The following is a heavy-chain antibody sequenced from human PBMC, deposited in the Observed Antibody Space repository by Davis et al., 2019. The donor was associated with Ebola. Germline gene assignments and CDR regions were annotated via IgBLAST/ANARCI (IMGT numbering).Heavy chain of an antibody. CDR2: ISYDGSNK. CDR1: GFTFSSYA. V-gene: IGHV3-30-3*01. Sequence: GESLKISCAASGFTFSSYAMHWVRQAPGKGLEWVAVISYDGSNKYYADSVKGRFTISRDNSKNTLYLQMNSLRAEDTAVYYCARDGSSYSGYVLPIRYYYYYYYMDVWGKGTTVTVSS. J-gene: IGHJ6*03. CDR3: ARDGSSYSGYVLPIRYYYYYYYMDV. D-gene: IGHD5-12*01.